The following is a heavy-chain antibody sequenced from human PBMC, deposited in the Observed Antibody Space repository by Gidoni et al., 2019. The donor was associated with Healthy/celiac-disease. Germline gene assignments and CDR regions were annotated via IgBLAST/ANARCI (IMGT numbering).Heavy chain of an antibody. CDR1: GFTFGSYV. Sequence: EVQLVESGGGLVQPGGSLRLSCAAPGFTFGSYVLTWVRQAPGKGLEWVSYISSSGSTIYYADSVKGRFTISRDNAKNSLYLQMNSLRAEDTAVYYCARGDNEYPIVGANNNDAFDIWGQGTMVTVSS. V-gene: IGHV3-48*03. D-gene: IGHD1-26*01. CDR3: ARGDNEYPIVGANNNDAFDI. J-gene: IGHJ3*02. CDR2: ISSSGSTI.